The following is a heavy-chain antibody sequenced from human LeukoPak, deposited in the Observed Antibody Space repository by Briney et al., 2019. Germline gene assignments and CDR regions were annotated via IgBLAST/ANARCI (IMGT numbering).Heavy chain of an antibody. CDR3: AKKAVGKTGDPGPFAG. CDR2: ISGSGGST. CDR1: GFTFSSYA. D-gene: IGHD4-17*01. V-gene: IGHV3-23*01. J-gene: IGHJ4*02. Sequence: GGSLRLSCAASGFTFSSYAMSWVRQAPGKGLEWVSAISGSGGSTYYADSVKGRSTISRDNSKNTLYLQMNSLRAEDTAVYYCAKKAVGKTGDPGPFAGWGQGTLVTVSS.